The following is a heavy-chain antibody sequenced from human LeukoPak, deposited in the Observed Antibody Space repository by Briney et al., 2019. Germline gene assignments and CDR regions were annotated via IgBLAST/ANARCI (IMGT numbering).Heavy chain of an antibody. J-gene: IGHJ4*02. Sequence: GGSLRLSCAASGFTFSSYGMHWVRQAPGKGLEWVAVISYDGSNKYYADSVKGRFTISRDNSQNTLYLQMNSLRAEDTAVYYCAREKGYSYGDNWGQGTLVTVSS. CDR2: ISYDGSNK. D-gene: IGHD5-18*01. CDR3: AREKGYSYGDN. V-gene: IGHV3-30*03. CDR1: GFTFSSYG.